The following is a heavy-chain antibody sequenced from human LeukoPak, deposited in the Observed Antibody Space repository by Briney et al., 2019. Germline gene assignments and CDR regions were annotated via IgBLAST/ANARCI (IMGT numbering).Heavy chain of an antibody. CDR3: ARRYGNEYDY. D-gene: IGHD3-16*01. V-gene: IGHV4-59*12. Sequence: PSETLSLTCTVSGRSISSYYWSWIRQPPGKGLEWIGYISYTGSTRYNPSLKSRVTVSADTSRNQFSLKLTSVTAADTAVYYCARRYGNEYDYWGQGTLVTVSS. CDR1: GRSISSYY. CDR2: ISYTGST. J-gene: IGHJ4*02.